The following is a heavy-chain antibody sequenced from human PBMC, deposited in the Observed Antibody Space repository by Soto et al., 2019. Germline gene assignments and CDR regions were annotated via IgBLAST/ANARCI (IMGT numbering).Heavy chain of an antibody. CDR1: GFTFSSYS. V-gene: IGHV3-48*02. CDR2: ISSSSTI. J-gene: IGHJ6*02. CDR3: ARTQGGYTYYYYYGMDV. Sequence: GGSLRLSCAASGFTFSSYSMNWVRQAPGKGLEWVSYISSSSTIYYADSVKGRFTISRDNAKNSLYLQMNSLRDEDTAVYYCARTQGGYTYYYYYGMDVWGQGTTVTVSS. D-gene: IGHD5-12*01.